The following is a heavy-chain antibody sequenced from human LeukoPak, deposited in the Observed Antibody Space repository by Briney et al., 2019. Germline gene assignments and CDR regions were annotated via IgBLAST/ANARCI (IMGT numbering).Heavy chain of an antibody. CDR3: AREAATVTTFYYYYYMDV. J-gene: IGHJ6*03. CDR1: GGSISSSYYY. Sequence: PSETLSLTCTVSGGSISSSYYYWGWIRQPPGKGLEWIGSIYYSGSTYYNPSLKSRVTISVDTSKNQFSLKLSAVIAADTAVYYCAREAATVTTFYYYYYMDVWGKGTTVTVSS. CDR2: IYYSGST. D-gene: IGHD4-11*01. V-gene: IGHV4-39*02.